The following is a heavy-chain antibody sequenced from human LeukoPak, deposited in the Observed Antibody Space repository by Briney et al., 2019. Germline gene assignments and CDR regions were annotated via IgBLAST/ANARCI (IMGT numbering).Heavy chain of an antibody. Sequence: SETLSLTCTVSGGSLSSYYWSWIRQPPGKGLEWIGYIYYSGSTNYNPSLKSRVTISVDTSKNQFSLKLSSVTAADTAVYYCARDDFWSGPSLDWGQGTLVTVSS. V-gene: IGHV4-59*12. CDR1: GGSLSSYY. CDR3: ARDDFWSGPSLD. J-gene: IGHJ4*02. D-gene: IGHD3-3*01. CDR2: IYYSGST.